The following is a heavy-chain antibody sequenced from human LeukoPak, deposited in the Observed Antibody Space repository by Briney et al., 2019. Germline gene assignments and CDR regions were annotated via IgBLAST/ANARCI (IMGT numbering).Heavy chain of an antibody. V-gene: IGHV3-48*01. CDR2: ITRSSSAK. CDR3: TRDQEGSDY. J-gene: IGHJ4*02. CDR1: GFTFSSYS. Sequence: GGSPRLSCVASGFTFSSYSMNWVRQAPGKGLEWVSYITRSSSAKFYADSVKGRFTISRDNAENLLYLQMNSLRAEDTAVYYCTRDQEGSDYWGQGALVTVSS.